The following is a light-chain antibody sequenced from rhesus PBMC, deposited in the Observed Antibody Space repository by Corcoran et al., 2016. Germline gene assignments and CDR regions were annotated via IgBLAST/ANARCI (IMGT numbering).Light chain of an antibody. J-gene: IGKJ4*01. Sequence: EIVMTQSPATLSLSPGERATLSCRASQSVSSSLAWYQQKPGQAPRLLIYGASTRATCIPDRFSGSGSGTEFTLTISSLEPEDFAVYYCQQYSNWPLTFGGGTKVEIK. V-gene: IGKV3-42*03. CDR2: GAS. CDR1: QSVSSS. CDR3: QQYSNWPLT.